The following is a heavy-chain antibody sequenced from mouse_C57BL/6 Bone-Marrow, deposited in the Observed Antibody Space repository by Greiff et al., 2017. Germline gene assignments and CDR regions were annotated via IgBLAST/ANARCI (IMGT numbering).Heavy chain of an antibody. CDR3: ARGGGVMVTTSFAY. D-gene: IGHD2-2*01. J-gene: IGHJ3*01. Sequence: QVQLQQSGAELARPGASVKLSCKASGYTFTSYGISWVKQRTGQGLEWIGEIYPRSGNTYYNEKFKGKATLTADKSSSTAYMELRSLTSEGSAVYFCARGGGVMVTTSFAYWGQGTLVTVSA. CDR2: IYPRSGNT. V-gene: IGHV1-81*01. CDR1: GYTFTSYG.